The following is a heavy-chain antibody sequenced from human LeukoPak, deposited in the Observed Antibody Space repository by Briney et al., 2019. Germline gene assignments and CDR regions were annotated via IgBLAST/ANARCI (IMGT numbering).Heavy chain of an antibody. Sequence: ASVKVSCKASGYTFTSYYMHWVRQAPGQGLEWMGIINPSGGSTSYAQKFQGRVTMTRDTSTSTVCMELSSLRSEDTAVYYCARGDPFGDYYDSSGYYNDYWGQGTLVTVSS. V-gene: IGHV1-46*01. J-gene: IGHJ4*02. D-gene: IGHD3-22*01. CDR3: ARGDPFGDYYDSSGYYNDY. CDR1: GYTFTSYY. CDR2: INPSGGST.